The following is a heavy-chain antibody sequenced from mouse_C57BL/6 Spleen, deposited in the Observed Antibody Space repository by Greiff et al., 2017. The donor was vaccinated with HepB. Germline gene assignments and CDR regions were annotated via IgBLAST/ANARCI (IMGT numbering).Heavy chain of an antibody. J-gene: IGHJ1*03. CDR2: ISSGSSTI. Sequence: EVMLVESGGGLVKPGGSLKLSCAASGFTFSDYGIHWVRQAPEKGLEWVAYISSGSSTIYYADTVKGRFTISRDNAKNTLFLQMTSLRSEDTAMYYCARADYSNYGNWDFDVWGTGTTVTVAS. CDR3: ARADYSNYGNWDFDV. CDR1: GFTFSDYG. V-gene: IGHV5-17*01. D-gene: IGHD2-5*01.